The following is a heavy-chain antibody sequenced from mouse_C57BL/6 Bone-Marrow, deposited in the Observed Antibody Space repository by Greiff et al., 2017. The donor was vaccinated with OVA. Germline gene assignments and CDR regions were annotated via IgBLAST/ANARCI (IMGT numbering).Heavy chain of an antibody. J-gene: IGHJ2*01. V-gene: IGHV14-4*01. CDR1: GFNIKDDY. Sequence: VQLQQSGAELVRPGASVKLSCTASGFNIKDDYMHWVKQRPEQGLEWIGWIDPENGDTEYASKFQGKATITADTSSNTAYLPLSSLTSGHTGVFYCTRTGTSVHGGQGPTLTVPS. CDR3: TRTGTSVH. CDR2: IDPENGDT. D-gene: IGHD4-1*01.